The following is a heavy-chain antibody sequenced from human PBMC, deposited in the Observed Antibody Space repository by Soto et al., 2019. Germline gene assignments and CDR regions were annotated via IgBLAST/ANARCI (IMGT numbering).Heavy chain of an antibody. Sequence: GGSLRLSCAASGFTFDDYAMHWVRQAPGKGLEWVSLISWDGGSTYYADSVKGRFTISRDNSKNSLYLQMNSLRAEDTALYYCAKDISTRGIQLWSSYYYYYGMDVWGQGTTVTVSS. CDR2: ISWDGGST. D-gene: IGHD5-18*01. CDR1: GFTFDDYA. CDR3: AKDISTRGIQLWSSYYYYYGMDV. J-gene: IGHJ6*02. V-gene: IGHV3-43D*03.